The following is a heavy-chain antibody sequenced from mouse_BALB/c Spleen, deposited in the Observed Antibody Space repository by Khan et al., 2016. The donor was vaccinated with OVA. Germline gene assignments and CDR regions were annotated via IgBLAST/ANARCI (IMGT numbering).Heavy chain of an antibody. V-gene: IGHV1-52*01. CDR1: GYTFTSYW. J-gene: IGHJ3*01. CDR2: IDPYDSET. CDR3: ARNPFAY. Sequence: VQLQQPGTELVRPGTSVRLSCKASGYTFTSYWMNWIKQRPEQGLEWIGRIDPYDSETHYNQKFKDKANLTVDKSSNTAHMQLSSLKSEDSAVYYCARNPFAYWGQGTLVTVSA.